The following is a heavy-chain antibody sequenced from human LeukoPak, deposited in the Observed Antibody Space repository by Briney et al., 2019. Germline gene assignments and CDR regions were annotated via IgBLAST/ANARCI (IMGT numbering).Heavy chain of an antibody. D-gene: IGHD3-10*01. Sequence: PSETLSLTCTVSGGSISSSSYYWGWIRQPPGKTLEWIGSIYSSGSTYYNPSLKSRVIILIDTAKNHFSLNLSSVTAADTAVYYCARPHFGGRSIYYYYYMDVWGKGTTVTISS. J-gene: IGHJ6*03. CDR3: ARPHFGGRSIYYYYYMDV. V-gene: IGHV4-39*07. CDR1: GGSISSSSYY. CDR2: IYSSGST.